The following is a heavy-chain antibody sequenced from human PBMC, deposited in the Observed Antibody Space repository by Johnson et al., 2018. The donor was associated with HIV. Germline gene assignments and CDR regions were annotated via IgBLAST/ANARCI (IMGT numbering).Heavy chain of an antibody. CDR3: ARPPPYYDFWSGNYAFDI. CDR2: ISGSGGST. CDR1: GFTFDDYA. D-gene: IGHD3-3*01. V-gene: IGHV3-23*04. Sequence: VQLVESGGGLVQPGRSLRLSCAASGFTFDDYAMHWVRQAPGKGLEWVSGISGSGGSTYYADSVTGRFTISRDNSKNTLYLQMNSLRAEDTSVFYCARPPPYYDFWSGNYAFDIWGQGTMVTVSS. J-gene: IGHJ3*02.